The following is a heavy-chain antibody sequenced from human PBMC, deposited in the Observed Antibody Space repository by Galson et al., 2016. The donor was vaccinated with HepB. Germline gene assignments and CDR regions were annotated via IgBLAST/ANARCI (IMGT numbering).Heavy chain of an antibody. CDR2: ISDDGSNK. Sequence: SLRLSCAASGFTFSSYGMHWVRQAPGKGLEWVAVISDDGSNKNYADSVKGRFTISRDNSKNTLFLQMNSLRAEDTAVYYCDCSTTNCYADYWGQGTLVTVSS. CDR1: GFTFSSYG. J-gene: IGHJ4*02. CDR3: DCSTTNCYADY. D-gene: IGHD2-2*01. V-gene: IGHV3-30*03.